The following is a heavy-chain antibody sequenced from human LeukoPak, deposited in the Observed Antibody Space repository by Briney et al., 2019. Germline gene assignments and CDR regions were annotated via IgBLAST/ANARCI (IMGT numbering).Heavy chain of an antibody. Sequence: PGGSLRLSCAASGFTFSSYAMSWVRQAPGKGLEWVSAISGSGGSTYYADSVKGRFTISRDNSKNTLYLQMNSLRAEDTAVYYCAKDLGDIEIISAAMMDYWGQGTLVTVSS. CDR2: ISGSGGST. D-gene: IGHD2-2*01. CDR3: AKDLGDIEIISAAMMDY. J-gene: IGHJ4*02. V-gene: IGHV3-23*01. CDR1: GFTFSSYA.